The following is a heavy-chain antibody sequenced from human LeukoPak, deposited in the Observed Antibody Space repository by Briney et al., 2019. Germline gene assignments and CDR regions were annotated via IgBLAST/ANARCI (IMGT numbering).Heavy chain of an antibody. J-gene: IGHJ4*02. CDR2: ISWNSGSI. Sequence: PGRSLRLSCAASGFTFDDYAMRWVRQAPGKGLEWVSGISWNSGSIGYADSVKGRFTISRDNSKNSLSLQVSSLRAEDTAVYYCAKTNGYYSDWGQGTLVTVSS. D-gene: IGHD3-22*01. CDR3: AKTNGYYSD. CDR1: GFTFDDYA. V-gene: IGHV3-9*01.